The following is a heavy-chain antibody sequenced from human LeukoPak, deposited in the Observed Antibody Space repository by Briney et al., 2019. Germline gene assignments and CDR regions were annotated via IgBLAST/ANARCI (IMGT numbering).Heavy chain of an antibody. Sequence: GGSLRLSCAASGFTFSSYWMHWVRQAPGKGLVWVSRINSDGSSTSYADSVKGRFTISRDNAKNTLYLQMNSLRAGDTAVYYCAREGPGDSSGYYPWYFDYWGQGTLVTVSS. J-gene: IGHJ4*02. CDR2: INSDGSST. D-gene: IGHD3-22*01. CDR1: GFTFSSYW. V-gene: IGHV3-74*01. CDR3: AREGPGDSSGYYPWYFDY.